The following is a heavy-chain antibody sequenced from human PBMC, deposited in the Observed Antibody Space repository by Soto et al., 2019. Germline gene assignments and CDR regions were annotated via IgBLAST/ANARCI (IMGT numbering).Heavy chain of an antibody. CDR2: IDPSDSYT. D-gene: IGHD5-18*01. Sequence: PGESLKISCKGSGYSFTSYWISWVRQMPGKGLEWMGRIDPSDSYTNYSPSFQGHVTISADKSISTAYLQWSSLKASDTAMYYCARLWIPPNRGAMEPGYYYYGMDVWGQGTTVTVSS. V-gene: IGHV5-10-1*01. CDR3: ARLWIPPNRGAMEPGYYYYGMDV. CDR1: GYSFTSYW. J-gene: IGHJ6*02.